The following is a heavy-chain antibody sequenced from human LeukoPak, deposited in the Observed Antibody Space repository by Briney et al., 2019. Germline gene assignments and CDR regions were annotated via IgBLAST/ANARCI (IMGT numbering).Heavy chain of an antibody. CDR1: GYTFTSYA. CDR2: INAGNGNT. J-gene: IGHJ5*02. Sequence: ASVKVSCKASGYTFTSYAMHWVRQAPGQRLEWMGWINAGNGNTKYSQKFQGRVTITRDTSASTAYMELSSLRSEDTAVYYCARAPQLERRSPYNWFDPRGQGTLVTVSS. D-gene: IGHD1-1*01. V-gene: IGHV1-3*01. CDR3: ARAPQLERRSPYNWFDP.